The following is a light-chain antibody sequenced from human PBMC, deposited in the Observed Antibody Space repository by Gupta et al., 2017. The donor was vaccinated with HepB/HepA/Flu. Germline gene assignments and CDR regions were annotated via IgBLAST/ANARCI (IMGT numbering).Light chain of an antibody. V-gene: IGLV3-25*03. CDR3: QSKHTTNIDLVV. CDR1: ELPNQY. CDR2: EDI. Sequence: SSELTQPPSVSVSPGQTARITCSGDELPNQYVYWYQHKPGQAPRLVMYEDIERHSGIPERFSGSTSGTTGTVIISGVQAEDEAAYYCQSKHTTNIDLVVFGGGTKLTVL. J-gene: IGLJ2*01.